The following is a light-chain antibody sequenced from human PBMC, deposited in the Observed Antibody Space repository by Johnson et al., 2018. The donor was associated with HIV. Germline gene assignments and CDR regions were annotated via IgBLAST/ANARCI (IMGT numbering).Light chain of an antibody. Sequence: QSVLTQPPSVSAATGQKVTISCSGSSSNIGNNYVSWYQQVPGTAPKLLIYEDYKRPSGIPDRFSGSKSGTSATLGITGLQTGDEADYYCGTWDSSLSADVFGTGTKVTVL. CDR2: EDY. J-gene: IGLJ1*01. CDR1: SSNIGNNY. V-gene: IGLV1-51*02. CDR3: GTWDSSLSADV.